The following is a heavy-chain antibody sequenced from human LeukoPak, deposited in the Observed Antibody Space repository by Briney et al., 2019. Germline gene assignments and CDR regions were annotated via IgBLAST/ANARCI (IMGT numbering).Heavy chain of an antibody. V-gene: IGHV4-61*01. CDR1: GGSVSSGSYY. Sequence: KPSETLSLTCTVSGGSVSSGSYYWSWTRQPPGKGLEWIGYIYYSGSTNYNPSLKSRVTISVDTSKNQFSLKLSSVTAADTAVYYCARGYGDYYFDYWGQGTLVTVSS. CDR3: ARGYGDYYFDY. D-gene: IGHD4-17*01. CDR2: IYYSGST. J-gene: IGHJ4*02.